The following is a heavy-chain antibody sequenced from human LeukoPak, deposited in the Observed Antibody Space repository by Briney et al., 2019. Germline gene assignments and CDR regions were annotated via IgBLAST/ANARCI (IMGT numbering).Heavy chain of an antibody. CDR1: GGSISSGGYY. V-gene: IGHV4-31*03. J-gene: IGHJ3*02. Sequence: SQTLSLTCTVSGGSISSGGYYWSWIRQHPGKGLEWIGYIYYSGSTYCNPSLKSRVTISVDTSKNQFSLKLSSVTAADTAVHYCASPGIAAAGTKAFDIWGQGTMVTVSS. CDR2: IYYSGST. D-gene: IGHD6-13*01. CDR3: ASPGIAAAGTKAFDI.